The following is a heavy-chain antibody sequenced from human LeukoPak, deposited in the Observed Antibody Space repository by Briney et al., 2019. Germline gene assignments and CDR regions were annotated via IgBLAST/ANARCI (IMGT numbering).Heavy chain of an antibody. CDR2: ISTNGGGT. V-gene: IGHV3-64D*08. CDR1: GFTFSSYA. Sequence: PGGSLRLSCSASGFTFSSYAMHWVRQAPGKGLQYVSGISTNGGGTYYADSVKDRFTISRDNSKNTLYLQMSSLRLEDTAVYYCPLPTLGYWGQGTLVTVSS. J-gene: IGHJ4*02. CDR3: PLPTLGY.